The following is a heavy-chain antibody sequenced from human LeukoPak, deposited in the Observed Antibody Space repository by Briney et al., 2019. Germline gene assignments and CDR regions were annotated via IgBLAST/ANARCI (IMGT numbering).Heavy chain of an antibody. CDR1: GFTFISDV. V-gene: IGHV3-23*01. Sequence: GGSLRLSCAASGFTFISDVMSWVRQAPGKGLEWVSAISGSGGSTYYADSVKGRFTISRDNSKNTLYLQMNSLRAEDTAVYYCAKVPWASRHFDYWGQGTLVTVSS. CDR2: ISGSGGST. J-gene: IGHJ4*02. CDR3: AKVPWASRHFDY.